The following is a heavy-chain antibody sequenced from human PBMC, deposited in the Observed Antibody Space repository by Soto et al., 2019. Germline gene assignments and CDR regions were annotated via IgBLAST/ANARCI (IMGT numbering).Heavy chain of an antibody. V-gene: IGHV1-3*01. CDR2: ISGADGNT. D-gene: IGHD4-17*01. CDR3: ARDRTTTSTRRFDY. J-gene: IGHJ4*02. Sequence: QVQLVQSGAEVKKPGASVKVSCKASGYICTNYAVHWVRQAPGERLEWMGWISGADGNTRYSPKFQGRLTISTDTSASTAYMELSSLRSEDRAVFYCARDRTTTSTRRFDYWGQGTLVTVSS. CDR1: GYICTNYA.